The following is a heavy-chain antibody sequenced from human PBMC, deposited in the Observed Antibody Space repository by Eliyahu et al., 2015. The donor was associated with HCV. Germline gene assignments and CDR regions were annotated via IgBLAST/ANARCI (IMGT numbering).Heavy chain of an antibody. Sequence: QVQLQESGPGLVKPSETLSLTCTVSGGSISSYYWSWIRQPPGKGLEWIGYIYYSGSTNYNPSLKSRVTISVDTSKNQFSLKLSSVTAADTAVYYCARGAHGDYFDYWGQGTLVTVSS. CDR1: GGSISSYY. CDR3: ARGAHGDYFDY. J-gene: IGHJ4*02. V-gene: IGHV4-59*01. CDR2: IYYSGST. D-gene: IGHD4-17*01.